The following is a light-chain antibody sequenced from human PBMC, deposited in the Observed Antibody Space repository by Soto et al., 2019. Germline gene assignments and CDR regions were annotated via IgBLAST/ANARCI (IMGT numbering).Light chain of an antibody. CDR1: QGISSS. V-gene: IGKV1D-12*01. CDR2: AAS. CDR3: QQANSFPIT. J-gene: IGKJ5*01. Sequence: DIHMTQSPSSVSASFGDRVTITFRASQGISSSLAWYQQRPGKAPKLLIYAASSLESGVPSRFSGSGSGTDFTLTISSLQPEDFATYYCQQANSFPITFGQGTRLEI.